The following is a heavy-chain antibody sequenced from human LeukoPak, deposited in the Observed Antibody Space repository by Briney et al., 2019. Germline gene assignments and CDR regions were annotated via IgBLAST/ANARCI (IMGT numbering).Heavy chain of an antibody. J-gene: IGHJ4*02. CDR2: ITSGGST. Sequence: GGSLRLSCAASGFTFSSYVMTWVRQAPGKGLEWVSSITSGGSTYYADSVKDRFTISRDYSKNTLYLQMNSLRAEDTAVYFCAKDFEDWGQGTLVTVSS. CDR1: GFTFSSYV. V-gene: IGHV3-23*01. CDR3: AKDFED.